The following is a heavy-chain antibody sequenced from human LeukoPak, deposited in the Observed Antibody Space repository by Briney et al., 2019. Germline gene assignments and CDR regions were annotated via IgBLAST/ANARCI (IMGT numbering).Heavy chain of an antibody. CDR3: SRGGDASKAGKY. CDR2: IHPSGSP. J-gene: IGHJ4*02. V-gene: IGHV4-34*01. D-gene: IGHD3-10*01. Sequence: SETLSLTCAIYDASFSGYYWSWIRQPPGKGLEWIGEIHPSGSPIYNPSLESRTIISVDASKNQFSLILNSVTAADTALYFCSRGGDASKAGKYWGQGALVTVSS. CDR1: DASFSGYY.